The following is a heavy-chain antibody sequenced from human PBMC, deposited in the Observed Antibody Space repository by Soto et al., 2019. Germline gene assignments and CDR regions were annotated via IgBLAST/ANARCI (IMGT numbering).Heavy chain of an antibody. CDR2: IKQDGSEK. CDR3: ARAEDYDYWSGPPKYFDN. V-gene: IGHV3-7*03. Sequence: GGSLRLSCATSGFTFRSYWMSWVRQAPGKGPEWVANIKQDGSEKQYVDSVKGRFTVSRDNAKKSLDLQMNSLRVEDTAVYYCARAEDYDYWSGPPKYFDNWGQGTQVTVSS. J-gene: IGHJ4*02. CDR1: GFTFRSYW. D-gene: IGHD3-3*01.